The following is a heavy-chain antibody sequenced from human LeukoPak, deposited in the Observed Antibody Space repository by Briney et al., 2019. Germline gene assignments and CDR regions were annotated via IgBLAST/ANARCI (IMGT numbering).Heavy chain of an antibody. D-gene: IGHD3-10*01. CDR3: ARGKPILWFGELFGDNWFDP. Sequence: SETLSLTCAVYGGSFSGYYWSWIRQPPGKGLEWIGEINHSGSTNYNPSLKSRVTISVDTSKNQFSLKLSSVTAADTAVYYCARGKPILWFGELFGDNWFDPWGQGTLVTVSS. V-gene: IGHV4-34*01. CDR1: GGSFSGYY. J-gene: IGHJ5*02. CDR2: INHSGST.